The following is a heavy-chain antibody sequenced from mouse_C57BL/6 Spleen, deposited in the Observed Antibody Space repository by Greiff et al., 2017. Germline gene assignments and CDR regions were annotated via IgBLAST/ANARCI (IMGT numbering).Heavy chain of an antibody. CDR1: GFTFSDYG. D-gene: IGHD2-3*01. V-gene: IGHV5-17*01. Sequence: DVKLVESGGGLVKPGGSLKLSCAASGFTFSDYGMHWVRQAPEKGLEWVAYISSGSSTSYYADTVKGRFTISRDNAKNTLFLQMTSLRSEDTAMYYCARPGDGYLVFAYWGQGTLVTVSS. J-gene: IGHJ3*01. CDR3: ARPGDGYLVFAY. CDR2: ISSGSSTS.